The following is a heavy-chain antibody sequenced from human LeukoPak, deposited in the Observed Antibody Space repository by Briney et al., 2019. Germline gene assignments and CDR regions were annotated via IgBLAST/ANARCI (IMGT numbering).Heavy chain of an antibody. CDR3: ARDVVPYYYYYMDV. D-gene: IGHD2-21*01. J-gene: IGHJ6*03. Sequence: GGSLRLSCAAPGFTFSSYTMHWVRQAPGKGLEWVAVISYDGSNKYYADSVTGRFTISRDNSKNTLYLQMISLRADDTAVYYCARDVVPYYYYYMDVWGKGTTVTVSS. CDR2: ISYDGSNK. V-gene: IGHV3-30*04. CDR1: GFTFSSYT.